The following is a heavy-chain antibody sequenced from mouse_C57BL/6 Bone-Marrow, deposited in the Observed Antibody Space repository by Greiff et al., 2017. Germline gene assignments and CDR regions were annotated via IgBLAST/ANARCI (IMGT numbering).Heavy chain of an antibody. D-gene: IGHD4-1*01. CDR3: ARRWDDWYFDV. CDR1: GFTFSDYG. J-gene: IGHJ1*03. CDR2: ISNLAYSI. V-gene: IGHV5-15*01. Sequence: EVKLVESGGGLVQPGGSLKLSCAASGFTFSDYGMAWVRQAPRKGPEWVAFISNLAYSIYYADTVTGRFTISRENAKNTLYLEISSLRSEDTAMYYCARRWDDWYFDVWGTGTTVTVSS.